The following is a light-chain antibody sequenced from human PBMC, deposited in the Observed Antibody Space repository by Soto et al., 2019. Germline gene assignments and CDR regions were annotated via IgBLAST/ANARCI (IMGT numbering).Light chain of an antibody. CDR3: QQYGSSGYT. V-gene: IGKV3-20*01. CDR1: QSVSSSY. CDR2: GAS. Sequence: EIVLTQSPGTLSLSPGERATLSCRASQSVSSSYLAWYQQKPGQAPRFLIYGASSRATGIPDRFSGSGSGTDFTLTINRLEPEDFAVYYCQQYGSSGYTFGQGTKLEIK. J-gene: IGKJ2*01.